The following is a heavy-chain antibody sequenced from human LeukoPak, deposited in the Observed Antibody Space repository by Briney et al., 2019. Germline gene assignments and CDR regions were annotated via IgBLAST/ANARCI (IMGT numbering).Heavy chain of an antibody. CDR2: ISSSSSYI. V-gene: IGHV3-21*01. CDR1: GFTFSSYS. Sequence: GGSLRLSCAASGFTFSSYSMNWVRQTPGKGLEWVSSISSSSSYIFYADSVKGRFTMSRDNAKNTLHLQMNSLRAEDTAVYYCARGGYYGSGRYYFDSWGQGTLVTVSS. D-gene: IGHD3-3*01. J-gene: IGHJ4*02. CDR3: ARGGYYGSGRYYFDS.